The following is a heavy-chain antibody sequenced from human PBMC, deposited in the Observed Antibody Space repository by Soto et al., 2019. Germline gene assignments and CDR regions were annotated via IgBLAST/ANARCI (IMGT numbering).Heavy chain of an antibody. J-gene: IGHJ4*02. CDR2: IYYSGST. D-gene: IGHD1-1*01. Sequence: SETLSLTCTVSGGSISSGGYYWSWIRQHPGKGLEWIGYIYYSGSTYYNPSLKSRVTISVDTSKNQFSLKLSSVTAADTAVYYCASSFRSQTAYDYWGQGTLVTVSS. CDR3: ASSFRSQTAYDY. V-gene: IGHV4-31*03. CDR1: GGSISSGGYY.